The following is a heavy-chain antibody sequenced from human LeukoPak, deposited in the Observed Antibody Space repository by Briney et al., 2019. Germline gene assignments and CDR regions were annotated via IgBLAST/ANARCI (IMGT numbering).Heavy chain of an antibody. CDR1: GGSISSSSYY. CDR2: IYHSGST. CDR3: ARREESGFDP. Sequence: TSETLSLTCTVSGGSISSSSYYWGWIRQPPGKGLEWIGSIYHSGSTYYNPSLKSRVTISVDTSKNQFSLKLSSVTAADTAVYYCARREESGFDPWGQGTLVTVSS. V-gene: IGHV4-39*01. D-gene: IGHD1-26*01. J-gene: IGHJ5*02.